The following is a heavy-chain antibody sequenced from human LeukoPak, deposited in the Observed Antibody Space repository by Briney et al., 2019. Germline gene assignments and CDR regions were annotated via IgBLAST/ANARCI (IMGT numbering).Heavy chain of an antibody. CDR2: IYYSGST. CDR3: ARLLSYRDNWFDP. D-gene: IGHD1-26*01. V-gene: IGHV4-31*03. CDR1: GGSISSGGYY. J-gene: IGHJ5*02. Sequence: SETLSLTCTVSGGSISSGGYYWSWIRQHPGKGLEWIGYIYYSGSTYYNPSLKSRVTISVDTSKNQFSLKLSSVTAADTAVYYCARLLSYRDNWFDPWGQGTLVTVSS.